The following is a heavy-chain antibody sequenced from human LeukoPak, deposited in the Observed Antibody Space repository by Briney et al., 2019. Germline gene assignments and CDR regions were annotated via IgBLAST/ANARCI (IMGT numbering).Heavy chain of an antibody. CDR3: ARRAPSSSWYSLDY. Sequence: ASVKVSCKASGYTFTSYGISWVRQAPGQGLEWMGWISAYNGNTNYAQKLQGRVTMTTDTSTSTAYMELRSLRSDDTAVYYCARRAPSSSWYSLDYWGQGTLVTVSS. D-gene: IGHD6-13*01. CDR2: ISAYNGNT. J-gene: IGHJ4*02. V-gene: IGHV1-18*01. CDR1: GYTFTSYG.